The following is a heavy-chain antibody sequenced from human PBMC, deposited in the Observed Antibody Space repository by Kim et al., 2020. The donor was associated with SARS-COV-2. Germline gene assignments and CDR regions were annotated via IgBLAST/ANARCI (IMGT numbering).Heavy chain of an antibody. CDR1: GYTFTSYG. Sequence: ASVKVSCKASGYTFTSYGISWVRQAPGQGLEWMGWISAYNGNTNYAQKLQGRVTMTTDTSTSTAYMELRSLRSDDTAVYYCATWLTQKLDTAWRDDAFDIWGQGTMVTVSS. J-gene: IGHJ3*02. CDR3: ATWLTQKLDTAWRDDAFDI. D-gene: IGHD5-18*01. V-gene: IGHV1-18*04. CDR2: ISAYNGNT.